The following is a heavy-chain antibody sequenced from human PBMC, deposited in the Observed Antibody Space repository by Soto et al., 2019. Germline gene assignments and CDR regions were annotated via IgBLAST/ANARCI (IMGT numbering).Heavy chain of an antibody. J-gene: IGHJ2*01. CDR2: IYYSGTT. CDR1: GVSISSSNHY. V-gene: IGHV4-39*01. Sequence: QLQLQESGPGLVKPSETLSLTCTVSGVSISSSNHYWGWIRQPPGKGLEWIGSIYYSGTTYYKPSLKSRLTLAVDTSKNQFSLRLSSVIAADTSVYYCARRDFYGGNFDLWGRGTLVTVSS. CDR3: ARRDFYGGNFDL. D-gene: IGHD4-17*01.